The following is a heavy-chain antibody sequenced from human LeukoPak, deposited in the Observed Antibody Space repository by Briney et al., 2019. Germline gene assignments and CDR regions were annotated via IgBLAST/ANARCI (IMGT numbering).Heavy chain of an antibody. CDR1: GFTFSNAW. CDR2: IKSKTDGGTT. CDR3: TTEDRVGALAFDI. J-gene: IGHJ3*02. D-gene: IGHD1-26*01. V-gene: IGHV3-15*01. Sequence: PGGSLRLSCAASGFTFSNAWMSWVRQAPGKGLEWVGRIKSKTDGGTTDYAAPVKGRFTISRDDSKNTLYLQMNSLKTEDTAVYYCTTEDRVGALAFDIWGQGTMVTVPS.